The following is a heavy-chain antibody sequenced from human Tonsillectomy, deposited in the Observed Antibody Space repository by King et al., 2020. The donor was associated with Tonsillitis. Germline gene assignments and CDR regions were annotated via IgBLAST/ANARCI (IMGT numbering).Heavy chain of an antibody. Sequence: VQLVESGAEVRKPGASVKVSCKASGYTFTGYYMHWVRQAPGQGLEWMGWINPNSGDTNYAQKFQGRVTMTRDTSISTAYMEVSRLRSDDTAVYFCASVPHVFWFGDFHTNYYGMDVWGQGTTVTVSS. J-gene: IGHJ6*02. V-gene: IGHV1-2*02. CDR3: ASVPHVFWFGDFHTNYYGMDV. CDR2: INPNSGDT. D-gene: IGHD3-10*01. CDR1: GYTFTGYY.